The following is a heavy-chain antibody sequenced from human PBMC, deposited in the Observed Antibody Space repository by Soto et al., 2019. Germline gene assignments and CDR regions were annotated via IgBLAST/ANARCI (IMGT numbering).Heavy chain of an antibody. CDR2: IKQDGSEK. J-gene: IGHJ4*02. D-gene: IGHD6-19*01. CDR1: GFHFRSHW. CDR3: ARGSGWSRFDY. Sequence: PGGPLSLSCAASGFHFRSHWMSWVRQAPGKGLEWVANIKQDGSEKYYVDSVKGRFTISRDNAKNSLYLQMNSLRAEDTAVYYCARGSGWSRFDYWGQGTLVTV. V-gene: IGHV3-7*01.